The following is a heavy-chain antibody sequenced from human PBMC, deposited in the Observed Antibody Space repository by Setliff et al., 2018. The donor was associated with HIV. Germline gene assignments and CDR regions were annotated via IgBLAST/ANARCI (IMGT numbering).Heavy chain of an antibody. D-gene: IGHD2-15*01. J-gene: IGHJ6*03. Sequence: SETLSLTCAVSGGSISSGGYYWSWIRQHPGKGLEWIGYIYYSGSTYYNPSLKRRVTISVDTSKNQFSLKLSSVTAADTAVYYCAREIRAATIYYYYYMDVWGKGTTVTVSS. CDR3: AREIRAATIYYYYYMDV. CDR1: GGSISSGGYY. V-gene: IGHV4-31*11. CDR2: IYYSGST.